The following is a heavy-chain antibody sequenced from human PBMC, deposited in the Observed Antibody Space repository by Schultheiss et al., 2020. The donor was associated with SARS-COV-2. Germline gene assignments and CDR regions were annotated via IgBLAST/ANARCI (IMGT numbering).Heavy chain of an antibody. CDR2: INPYGGVT. J-gene: IGHJ3*02. CDR3: ARARGGSSGPHIYNNAFDI. D-gene: IGHD5-24*01. CDR1: GYTFTSYG. Sequence: ASVKVSCKASGYTFTSYGISWVRQAPGQGLEWMGIINPYGGVTKYAQKFQGRVTMTRDTSTSTVYMEVSSLRSDDTAVYYCARARGGSSGPHIYNNAFDIWGQGTLVTVSS. V-gene: IGHV1-18*01.